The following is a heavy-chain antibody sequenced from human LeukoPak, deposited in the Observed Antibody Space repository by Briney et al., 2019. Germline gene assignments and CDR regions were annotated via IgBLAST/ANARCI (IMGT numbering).Heavy chain of an antibody. CDR1: GGSISSSSNY. V-gene: IGHV4-39*01. Sequence: SETLSLTCTVSGGSISSSSNYWGWIRQPPGKGLEWIGSIYYSGSTYYNPSLKSRVTISVDTSKNQFSLKLSSVTAADTAVYYCARQQVGRNWFDTWGQGTLVTVSS. CDR3: ARQQVGRNWFDT. CDR2: IYYSGST. J-gene: IGHJ5*02. D-gene: IGHD2-15*01.